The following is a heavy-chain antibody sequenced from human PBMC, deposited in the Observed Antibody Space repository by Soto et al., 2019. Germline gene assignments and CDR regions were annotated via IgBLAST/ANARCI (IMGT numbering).Heavy chain of an antibody. V-gene: IGHV3-23*01. D-gene: IGHD6-13*01. J-gene: IGHJ4*02. CDR3: SRRSSSWYFDY. Sequence: EVQLLESGGGLVQPGGSLRLSCAASGFTFSSYAMNWVRQAPGKGLEWVSVISGSDGSTYYADSVKGRFTISRDNSKNTLNLQMKSRRAEDTAAYYCSRRSSSWYFDYWGQGTLVTVSS. CDR1: GFTFSSYA. CDR2: ISGSDGST.